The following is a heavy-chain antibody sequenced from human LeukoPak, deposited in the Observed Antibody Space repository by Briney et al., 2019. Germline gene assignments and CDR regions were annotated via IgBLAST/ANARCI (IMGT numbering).Heavy chain of an antibody. J-gene: IGHJ6*03. CDR3: ARGVYCSSTSCYSGLGYYYYYIDV. CDR1: GYTFIGYY. CDR2: INPNSGGT. Sequence: GASVKVSCKASGYTFIGYYMHWVRQAPGQGLEWMGWINPNSGGTNFAQKFQGRVTMTRDTSISTVYMELSRLKSDDTAVYYCARGVYCSSTSCYSGLGYYYYYIDVWGKGTTVTVSS. D-gene: IGHD2-2*02. V-gene: IGHV1-2*02.